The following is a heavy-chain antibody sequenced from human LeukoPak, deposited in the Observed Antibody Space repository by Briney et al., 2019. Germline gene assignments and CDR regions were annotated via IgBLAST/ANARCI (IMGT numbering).Heavy chain of an antibody. CDR1: GGSISSSSYY. Sequence: SETLSLTCTVSGGSISSSSYYWGWIRQPTGKGLEWIGSMHYSGTTYYNLSLKSRVTISVDTSKNQFSLKLSSVTAADTAVYYCARHRSGGYYYYYGMDVWGQGTTVTVSS. CDR2: MHYSGTT. J-gene: IGHJ6*02. CDR3: ARHRSGGYYYYYGMDV. D-gene: IGHD4-23*01. V-gene: IGHV4-39*01.